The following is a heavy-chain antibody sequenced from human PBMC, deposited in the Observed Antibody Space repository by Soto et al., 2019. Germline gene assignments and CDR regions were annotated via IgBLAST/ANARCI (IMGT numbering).Heavy chain of an antibody. CDR3: ARHQVGELDYYYYGLDG. J-gene: IGHJ6*02. V-gene: IGHV1-18*01. Sequence: ASVKVSCKASGYTFTSYGISWVRQAPGQGLEWMGWISAYNGNTNYAQKLQGRVTITTDTSTSTAYMELSSLRSADTAVYYCARHQVGELDYYYYGLDGWGQAITVTVAS. D-gene: IGHD3-16*01. CDR1: GYTFTSYG. CDR2: ISAYNGNT.